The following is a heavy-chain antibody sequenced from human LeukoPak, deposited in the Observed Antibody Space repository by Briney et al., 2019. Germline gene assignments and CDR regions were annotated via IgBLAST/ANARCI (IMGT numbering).Heavy chain of an antibody. J-gene: IGHJ4*02. CDR1: GMTFSTYW. D-gene: IGHD2-8*01. Sequence: GSLRLSCAASGMTFSTYWMTWVRQAPGKGLEWVANIKQDGSEEYYVDSVKGRFTISRDNAKNSLYLQMNRLRVEDTAVYYCARGNGGYWGQGTLVTVSS. CDR3: ARGNGGY. V-gene: IGHV3-7*01. CDR2: IKQDGSEE.